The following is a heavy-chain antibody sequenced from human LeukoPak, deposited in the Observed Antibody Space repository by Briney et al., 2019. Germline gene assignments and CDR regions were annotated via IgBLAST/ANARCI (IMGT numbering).Heavy chain of an antibody. CDR3: ARGPYASDAGY. J-gene: IGHJ4*02. Sequence: PSETLSLTCTVSGGSISSYYWSWIRLPPGKGLEWIGYLSKSGNTNYSPSLKSRVTIFGDTSKNQFFLKLSSVTAADTAVYYCARGPYASDAGYWGQGTLVTVSS. V-gene: IGHV4-59*01. CDR1: GGSISSYY. CDR2: LSKSGNT. D-gene: IGHD2-2*01.